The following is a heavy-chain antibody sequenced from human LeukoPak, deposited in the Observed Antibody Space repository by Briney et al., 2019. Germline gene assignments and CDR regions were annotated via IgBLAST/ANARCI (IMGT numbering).Heavy chain of an antibody. J-gene: IGHJ6*03. CDR2: IIPIFGTA. D-gene: IGHD3-22*01. Sequence: SVKVSCKASGGTFSSYAISWVRQAPGQGLEWMGRIIPIFGTANYAQKFQGRVTITADKSTSTAYMELSSLRSEDTAVYYCESRYYYYSSGYIKRDNYYDYYYMDVWGKGTTVTVSS. CDR3: ESRYYYYSSGYIKRDNYYDYYYMDV. CDR1: GGTFSSYA. V-gene: IGHV1-69*06.